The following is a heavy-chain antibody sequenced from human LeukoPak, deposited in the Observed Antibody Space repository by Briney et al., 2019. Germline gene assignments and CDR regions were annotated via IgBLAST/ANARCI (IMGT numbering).Heavy chain of an antibody. V-gene: IGHV3-49*03. J-gene: IGHJ4*02. CDR2: IRSNTYGGTA. CDR3: TKGDYHAY. Sequence: GRSLRLSCTASGFTSGDYAMSWFRQAPGKGLEWVGFIRSNTYGGTAEYAASVKGRFTISRDDSKSIAYLQMNSLKTEDTAVYYCTKGDYHAYWGQGTLATVSS. CDR1: GFTSGDYA.